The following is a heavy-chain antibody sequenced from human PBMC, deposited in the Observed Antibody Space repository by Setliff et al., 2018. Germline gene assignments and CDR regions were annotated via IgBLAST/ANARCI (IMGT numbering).Heavy chain of an antibody. J-gene: IGHJ4*02. D-gene: IGHD3-3*01. CDR2: IKQDGSEK. V-gene: IGHV3-7*01. Sequence: HPGGSLRLSCVVSGFTFSSYWMSWVRQAPGKGLEWVANIKQDGSEKYYVDSVKGRFTISRDNAKNSLYLQMNSLRAEDTAVYYCARDGGEYWGQGTLVTVSS. CDR1: GFTFSSYW. CDR3: ARDGGEY.